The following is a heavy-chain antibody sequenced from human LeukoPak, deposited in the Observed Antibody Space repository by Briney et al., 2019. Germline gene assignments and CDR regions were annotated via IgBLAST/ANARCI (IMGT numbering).Heavy chain of an antibody. D-gene: IGHD3-10*01. V-gene: IGHV3-23*01. CDR2: VSGSGRTT. CDR3: AKDMSFGDSYFDY. Sequence: PGGSLRLSCAASGFTFSSYAMSWVRQAPGKGLEWVSAVSGSGRTTYYADSVKGRFTTSRDNSRNTLFLQMDSLRAEDTAVYYCAKDMSFGDSYFDYWGQGTLVTVSS. J-gene: IGHJ4*02. CDR1: GFTFSSYA.